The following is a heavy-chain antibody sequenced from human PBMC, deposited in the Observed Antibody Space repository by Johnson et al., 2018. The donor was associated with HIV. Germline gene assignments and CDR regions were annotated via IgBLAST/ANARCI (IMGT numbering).Heavy chain of an antibody. CDR3: ARRGITIVADAFDI. V-gene: IGHV3-NL1*01. D-gene: IGHD3-10*01. Sequence: QVQLVESGGGVVQPGRSLRLSCAASGFTFSSYGMHWVRQAPGKGLEWVAVIYSGGSTGYADSVKGRFTIPRDNAKNSLYLQMNSLRAEDTALYYCARRGITIVADAFDIWGQGTMVTVSS. CDR2: IYSGGST. J-gene: IGHJ3*02. CDR1: GFTFSSYG.